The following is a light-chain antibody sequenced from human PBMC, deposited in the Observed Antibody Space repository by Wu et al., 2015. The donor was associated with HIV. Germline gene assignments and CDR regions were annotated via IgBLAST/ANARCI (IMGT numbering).Light chain of an antibody. CDR2: LAS. CDR3: QHELT. V-gene: IGKV1-33*01. CDR1: QDINNY. J-gene: IGKJ4*01. Sequence: DIQVTQSPSSLSASVGDRVTITCQANQDINNYLNWYQQKPGKAPKLLIYLASTVQTGVPSRFRGSGSGTDFTFTISSLQPEDIATYYCQHELTFGGGTKMEI.